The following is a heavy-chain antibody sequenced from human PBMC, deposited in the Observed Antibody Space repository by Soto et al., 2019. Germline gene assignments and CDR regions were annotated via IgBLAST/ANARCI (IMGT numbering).Heavy chain of an antibody. J-gene: IGHJ3*02. Sequence: EVQLLESGGGLVQPGGSLRLPCAASGFTFSSYAVNWVRQAPGKGLEWVSVISGSGSTTYYADSVKGRFTISRDNSKNTLYLQMSSLRAEDTAVYYCAKGPNVFDIWGQGTMVTVSS. CDR2: ISGSGSTT. CDR1: GFTFSSYA. CDR3: AKGPNVFDI. V-gene: IGHV3-23*01.